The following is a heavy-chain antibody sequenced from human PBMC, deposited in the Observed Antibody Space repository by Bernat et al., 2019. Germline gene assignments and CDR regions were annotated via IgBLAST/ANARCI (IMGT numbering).Heavy chain of an antibody. CDR1: GFTFSSYS. V-gene: IGHV3-48*01. J-gene: IGHJ4*02. CDR2: ISSSSSTI. Sequence: EVQLVESGGGLVQPGGSLRLSCAASGFTFSSYSMNWVRQAPGKGLEWVSYISSSSSTIYYADSVKGRFTISRDNAKNSLYLQMNSLRAEDTAVYYCARDRLHYDILTGYYLFDYWGQGTLVTVSS. CDR3: ARDRLHYDILTGYYLFDY. D-gene: IGHD3-9*01.